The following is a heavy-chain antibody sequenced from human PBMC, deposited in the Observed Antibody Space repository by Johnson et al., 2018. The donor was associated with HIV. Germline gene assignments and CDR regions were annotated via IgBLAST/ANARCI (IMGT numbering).Heavy chain of an antibody. CDR1: GFTFSSYA. J-gene: IGHJ3*02. CDR3: ARVRGGRENAFDI. V-gene: IGHV3-30-3*01. D-gene: IGHD1-26*01. CDR2: ISYDGSNK. Sequence: VHLVESGGGVVQPGRSLRLSCAASGFTFSSYAMHWVRQAPGKGLEWVAVISYDGSNKYYADSVKGRFTISRDNSKNTMSLQMNSPRVEDTAVYYCARVRGGRENAFDIWGQGTMVTVSS.